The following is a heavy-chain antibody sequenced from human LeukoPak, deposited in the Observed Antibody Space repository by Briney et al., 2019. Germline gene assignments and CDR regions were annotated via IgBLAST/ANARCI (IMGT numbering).Heavy chain of an antibody. CDR2: IYRSGST. J-gene: IGHJ6*03. CDR1: NYSISLSLY. CDR3: ARGTYGYYMDV. Sequence: SETLSLTCSGSNYSISLSLYWGWLRQPPGKGLEWIGSIYRSGSTFYNPSLKSRVTISLDTSKNQFSLKLSSVTAADTAVYFCARGTYGYYMDVWGKGTTVTVSS. D-gene: IGHD4-17*01. V-gene: IGHV4-38-2*02.